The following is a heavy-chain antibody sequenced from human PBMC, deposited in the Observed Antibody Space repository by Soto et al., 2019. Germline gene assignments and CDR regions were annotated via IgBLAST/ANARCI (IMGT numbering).Heavy chain of an antibody. Sequence: GGSLRLSCTASGFTFNRVAMGFVLQAPGKGLEWISAITDGGGDTYYADSVKGRFTISRENSKNTLTLQLSRLSAEDTALSYCAKGRSSSRPYFFVFWGQGLRVTVSS. CDR3: AKGRSSSRPYFFVF. CDR2: ITDGGGDT. J-gene: IGHJ4*02. V-gene: IGHV3-23*01. D-gene: IGHD3-9*01. CDR1: GFTFNRVA.